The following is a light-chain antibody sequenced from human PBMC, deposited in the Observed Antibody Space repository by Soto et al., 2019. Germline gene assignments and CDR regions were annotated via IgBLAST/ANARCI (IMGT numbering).Light chain of an antibody. J-gene: IGLJ1*01. V-gene: IGLV2-23*01. CDR3: CSYAGSRSYV. CDR2: EGS. CDR1: SSDVGTYNL. Sequence: QSVLTQPPSVSWSPGHSITISCTGTSSDVGTYNLVSWYQQHPGKAPKLIIYEGSKRPSGVSNRFSGSKSGNTASLTISGLQAEDEADYYCCSYAGSRSYVFGPGTKVTVL.